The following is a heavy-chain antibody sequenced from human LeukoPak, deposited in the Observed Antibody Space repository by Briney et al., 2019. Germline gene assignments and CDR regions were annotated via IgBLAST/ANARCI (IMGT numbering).Heavy chain of an antibody. V-gene: IGHV3-23*01. D-gene: IGHD6-13*01. CDR2: ITSGVGIT. J-gene: IGHJ4*02. CDR1: GFTFSNYG. Sequence: GGSLRLSCAASGFTFSNYGMNWVRQAPGKGLEWVSIITSGVGITYYADSVKGRFTISRDNSKNTLYLQMNSLRAEDTAVYYCAKQGQSSRWYDFDYWGQGTLVTVSS. CDR3: AKQGQSSRWYDFDY.